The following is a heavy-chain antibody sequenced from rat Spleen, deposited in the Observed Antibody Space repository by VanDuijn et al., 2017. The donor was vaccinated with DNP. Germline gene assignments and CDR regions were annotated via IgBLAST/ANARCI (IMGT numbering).Heavy chain of an antibody. J-gene: IGHJ3*01. CDR3: TTGLY. CDR2: ISYDGSST. Sequence: EVQLVESGGGLVQPGRSLKLSCAASGFTFSDFYMAWVRQAPTKGLEWVASISYDGSSTSYRDSVKGRFTISRDNAKSSLYLQMDSLRSEDTATYYCTTGLYWGQGTLVTVSS. V-gene: IGHV5-20*01. CDR1: GFTFSDFY.